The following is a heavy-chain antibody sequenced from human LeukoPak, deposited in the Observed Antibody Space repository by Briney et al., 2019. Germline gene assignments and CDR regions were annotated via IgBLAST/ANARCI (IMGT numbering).Heavy chain of an antibody. D-gene: IGHD1-26*01. J-gene: IGHJ4*02. Sequence: SVKVSCKASGGTFSSYAISWVRQAPGQGLEWMGGIIPIFGTANYAQKFQGRVTITTDESTSTAYMELSSLRSEDAAVYYCARTRISGSYYIHWGQGTLVTVSS. CDR3: ARTRISGSYYIH. CDR1: GGTFSSYA. CDR2: IIPIFGTA. V-gene: IGHV1-69*05.